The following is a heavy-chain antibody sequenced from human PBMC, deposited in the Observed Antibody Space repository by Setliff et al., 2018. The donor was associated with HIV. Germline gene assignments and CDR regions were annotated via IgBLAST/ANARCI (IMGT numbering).Heavy chain of an antibody. V-gene: IGHV5-51*01. Sequence: GESLKISCKGSGYSFTSYWIGWVRQMPGKGLEWMGIIYPGDSDTRYSPSFQGQVTISADKSISTAYLQWSSRKASDTAMYYCARSTIRYCSGGSCYSGFDYWGQGTLVTVSS. CDR1: GYSFTSYW. CDR3: ARSTIRYCSGGSCYSGFDY. D-gene: IGHD2-15*01. J-gene: IGHJ4*02. CDR2: IYPGDSDT.